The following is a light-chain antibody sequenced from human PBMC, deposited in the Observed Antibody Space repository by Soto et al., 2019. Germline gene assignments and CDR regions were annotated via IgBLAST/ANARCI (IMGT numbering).Light chain of an antibody. CDR2: EVF. J-gene: IGLJ1*01. Sequence: QSVLTQPASVSGSPGQSITISCTGTNSDVGGHDFVSWYQQHPGKVPKLVIYEVFNRPSGASNRFSGSKSGNTASLTISGLQAEDEADYYCFSYTKSASYVFGSGTEVTVL. V-gene: IGLV2-14*01. CDR3: FSYTKSASYV. CDR1: NSDVGGHDF.